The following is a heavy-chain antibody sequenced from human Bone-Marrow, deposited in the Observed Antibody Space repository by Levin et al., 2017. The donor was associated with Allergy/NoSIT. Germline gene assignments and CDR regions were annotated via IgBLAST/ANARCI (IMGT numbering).Heavy chain of an antibody. CDR2: ISSVGDTT. CDR1: GFSFSDYY. D-gene: IGHD4-17*01. V-gene: IGHV3-11*01. J-gene: IGHJ6*02. Sequence: PGGSLRLSCAASGFSFSDYYMSWIRQAPGKGLEWVSYISSVGDTTDYADSVKGRFTISRDNAKNSVYLQMNSLRAEDTAVYYCARDLLTVTTQSYHYGIDFWGQGTKVTVSS. CDR3: ARDLLTVTTQSYHYGIDF.